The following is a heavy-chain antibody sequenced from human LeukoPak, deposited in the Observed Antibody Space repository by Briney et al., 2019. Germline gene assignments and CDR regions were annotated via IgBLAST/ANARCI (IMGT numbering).Heavy chain of an antibody. CDR1: AYTFTGYY. CDR2: IYPNSGGT. D-gene: IGHD1-26*01. Sequence: GASVKVSCKASAYTFTGYYMHWVRQAPGQGLEWMGWIYPNSGGTNYAQKFQGSVTMTRDTSISTVYMELSRLRSDDTAVYYCARASGSYWWFDSWGQGTLVTVSS. CDR3: ARASGSYWWFDS. V-gene: IGHV1-2*02. J-gene: IGHJ5*01.